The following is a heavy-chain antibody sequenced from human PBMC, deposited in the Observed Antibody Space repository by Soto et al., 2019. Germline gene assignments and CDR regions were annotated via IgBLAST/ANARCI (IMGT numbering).Heavy chain of an antibody. CDR3: ARDSGHYYRSDAFDK. CDR1: GYTFTASY. J-gene: IGHJ3*02. V-gene: IGHV1-46*01. Sequence: ASVKASCKASGYTFTASYMHWVRQAPGQGLEWMGIIDPSGGSTSYSQKFQGRVTMTRDTSTSTVYMELNSLRSEDTAVFYCARDSGHYYRSDAFDKWGQGTMVTVSS. CDR2: IDPSGGST. D-gene: IGHD1-26*01.